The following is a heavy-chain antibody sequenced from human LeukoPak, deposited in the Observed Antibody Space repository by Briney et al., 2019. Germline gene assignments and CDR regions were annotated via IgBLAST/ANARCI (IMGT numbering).Heavy chain of an antibody. D-gene: IGHD3-16*01. CDR1: GFTFSSYW. CDR3: LYGGYFQH. Sequence: GGSLRLSCAASGFTFSSYWMCSVRRVPTQERLWVSRINSDDTISEYVDSLKGRFTISRDNSKNPLYLQMNCLRAEDTAVYFCLYGGYFQHWGQGTLVTVSS. J-gene: IGHJ1*01. V-gene: IGHV3-74*01. CDR2: INSDDTIS.